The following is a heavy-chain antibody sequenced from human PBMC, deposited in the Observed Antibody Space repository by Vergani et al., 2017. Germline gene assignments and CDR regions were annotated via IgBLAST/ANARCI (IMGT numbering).Heavy chain of an antibody. J-gene: IGHJ4*02. CDR3: ARHGGSGWSLDY. CDR2: INQDESEK. V-gene: IGHV3-7*01. D-gene: IGHD6-19*01. Sequence: EVQLVESGGGLVQPGGSLRLSCAASGFTFSSYWMSWVRQAPGKGLEWVANINQDESEKYYVDSVKGRFTISRDNAKHSLYLQMNSLRAEDTAVYYCARHGGSGWSLDYWGQGTLVTVSS. CDR1: GFTFSSYW.